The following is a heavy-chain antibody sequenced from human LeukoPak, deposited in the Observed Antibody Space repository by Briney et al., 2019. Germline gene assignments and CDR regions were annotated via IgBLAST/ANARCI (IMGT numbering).Heavy chain of an antibody. CDR2: IYYSGST. CDR3: ARAIVAAAALGTYYFDY. D-gene: IGHD6-13*01. Sequence: SETLSLTCAVYGGSFSGYYWSWIRQHPGKGLEWIGYIYYSGSTYYNPSLKSRVTISVDTSKNQFSLKLSSVTAADTAVYYCARAIVAAAALGTYYFDYWGQGTLVTVSS. J-gene: IGHJ4*02. CDR1: GGSFSGYY. V-gene: IGHV4-31*11.